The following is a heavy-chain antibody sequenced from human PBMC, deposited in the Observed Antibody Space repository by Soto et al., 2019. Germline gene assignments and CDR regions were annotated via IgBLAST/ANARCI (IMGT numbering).Heavy chain of an antibody. D-gene: IGHD6-19*01. CDR2: MNPNSGNT. CDR1: WYTFTSYG. CDR3: ARDIVYSSGWEGDY. J-gene: IGHJ4*02. V-gene: IGHV1-8*01. Sequence: ASVKVSCRASWYTFTSYGINWVRQATGQGLEWMGWMNPNSGNTGYAQKFQGRVTMTRNTSISTAYMELSSLRSEDTAVYYCARDIVYSSGWEGDYWGQGTLVTVSS.